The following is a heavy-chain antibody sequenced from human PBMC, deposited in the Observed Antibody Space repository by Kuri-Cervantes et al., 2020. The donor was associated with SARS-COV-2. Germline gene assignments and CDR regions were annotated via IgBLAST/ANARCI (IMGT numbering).Heavy chain of an antibody. CDR3: ARSVREYDFWSGYPNWFDP. CDR2: FDPEDGET. D-gene: IGHD3-3*01. Sequence: ASVKVSCKVSGYTLTELSMHWVRQAPGKGLEWMGGFDPEDGETIYAQKFQGRVTITEDKSTDTAYMELSSLRSEDTAVYYCARSVREYDFWSGYPNWFDPWGQGTLVTVSS. J-gene: IGHJ5*02. CDR1: GYTLTELS. V-gene: IGHV1-24*01.